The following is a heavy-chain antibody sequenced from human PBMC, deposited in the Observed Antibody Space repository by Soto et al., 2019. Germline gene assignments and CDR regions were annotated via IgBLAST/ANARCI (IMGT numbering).Heavy chain of an antibody. J-gene: IGHJ6*02. Sequence: SETLSLTCTVSGGSISSYYWSWIRQPPGKGLEWIGYIYYSGSTNYNPSLKSRVTISVDTSKNQLSLKLSSVTAADTAVYYCARGQYYYYYGMDVWGQGTTVTVSS. CDR1: GGSISSYY. CDR2: IYYSGST. V-gene: IGHV4-59*01. CDR3: ARGQYYYYYGMDV.